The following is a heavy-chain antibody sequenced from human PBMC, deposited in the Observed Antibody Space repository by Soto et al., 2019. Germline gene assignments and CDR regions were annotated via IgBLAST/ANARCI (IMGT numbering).Heavy chain of an antibody. CDR1: GYTFTAYV. D-gene: IGHD1-7*01. Sequence: ASVKVSCKTSGYTFTAYVLHWVRQAPGQRLQWMGWINIGDGNTEYSQKFQGRVTITRDTSASTAHMELSSLRSEDTAVYYCAIGKTTGYFDFWGQETLVTVSS. V-gene: IGHV1-3*04. CDR2: INIGDGNT. CDR3: AIGKTTGYFDF. J-gene: IGHJ4*02.